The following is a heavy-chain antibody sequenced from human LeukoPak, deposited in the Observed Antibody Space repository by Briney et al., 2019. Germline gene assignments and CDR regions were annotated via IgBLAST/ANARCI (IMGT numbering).Heavy chain of an antibody. Sequence: GGSLRLSCAASGFTFSSYAMSWVRQAPGKGLEWVSAISNSGGSTYYTDSVKGRFTISRDNSKNTLYLQMNSLRAEDTAIYYCAKGDYYGSGSYYEPFDYWGQGTLVTVSS. CDR3: AKGDYYGSGSYYEPFDY. J-gene: IGHJ4*02. V-gene: IGHV3-23*01. CDR2: ISNSGGST. CDR1: GFTFSSYA. D-gene: IGHD3-10*01.